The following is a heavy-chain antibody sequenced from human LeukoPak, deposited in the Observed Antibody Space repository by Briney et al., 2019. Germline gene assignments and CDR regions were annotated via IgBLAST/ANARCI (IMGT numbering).Heavy chain of an antibody. V-gene: IGHV3-9*01. CDR1: GGTFGNYA. CDR2: ISCNRGNT. Sequence: PGESLTLSCAASGGTFGNYAMHWVRQAPGKGLEWISRISCNRGNTDFADSMKGRFTIFRKTDENSLYLLMNSPTPEHTAFYFSSKDMNSYGSGSSYTHWGPFDSWGQGPLATVSS. D-gene: IGHD3-10*01. CDR3: SKDMNSYGSGSSYTHWGPFDS. J-gene: IGHJ4*02.